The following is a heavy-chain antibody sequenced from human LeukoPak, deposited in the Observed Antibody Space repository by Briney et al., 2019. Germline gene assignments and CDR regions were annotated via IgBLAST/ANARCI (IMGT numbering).Heavy chain of an antibody. CDR2: IRQDGSEK. V-gene: IGHV3-7*01. D-gene: IGHD3-3*01. J-gene: IGHJ1*01. CDR3: MRQNRAYFFGH. CDR1: GFTFSSYW. Sequence: GGSLRLSCAASGFTFSSYWVTVGRQAPGKGLEWVANIRQDGSEKNYVDSVKGRFTISRDNAKNSLYLQMNRLRVEDPAVYFCMRQNRAYFFGHWGQGTLVTVSS.